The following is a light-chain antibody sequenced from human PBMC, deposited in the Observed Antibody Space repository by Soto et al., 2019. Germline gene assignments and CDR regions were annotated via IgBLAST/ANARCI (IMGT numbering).Light chain of an antibody. CDR2: GAS. Sequence: EIVLTQSPGTLSLSPGERATLSCRASQSVSSSYLAWYQQKPGQAPRLLIYGASSRATGIPDRFSGSGSGTDFTLTISRLEPEDSAVYYCQQYGSFPYTFGQGTKLEIK. CDR1: QSVSSSY. J-gene: IGKJ2*01. V-gene: IGKV3-20*01. CDR3: QQYGSFPYT.